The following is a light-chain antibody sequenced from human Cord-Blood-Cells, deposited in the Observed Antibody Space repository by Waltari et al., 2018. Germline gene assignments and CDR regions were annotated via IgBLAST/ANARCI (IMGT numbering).Light chain of an antibody. CDR2: AAS. CDR3: QQSYSTPYT. Sequence: DIQMTQSPSSLSASVGERFTITCRASQSISSYLNWYQQKPGKAPKLLIYAASSLQSGVPSRFSGSGSGTDFTLTISSLQPEDFATYYCQQSYSTPYTFGQGTKLEIK. V-gene: IGKV1-39*01. CDR1: QSISSY. J-gene: IGKJ2*01.